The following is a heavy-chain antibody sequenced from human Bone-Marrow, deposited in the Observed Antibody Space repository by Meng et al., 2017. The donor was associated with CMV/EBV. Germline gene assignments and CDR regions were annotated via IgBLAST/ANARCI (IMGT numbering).Heavy chain of an antibody. Sequence: GGSLRLSCAASGFTFSSYWMHWVRQAPGKGLVWVSRINSDGSSTSYADSVKGRFTISRDNAKNVVYLQMNSLRVDDTAAYYCVRERVSTPGDAFDMWGQGTMVTVSS. V-gene: IGHV3-74*01. J-gene: IGHJ3*02. CDR1: GFTFSSYW. CDR2: INSDGSST. CDR3: VRERVSTPGDAFDM. D-gene: IGHD4-23*01.